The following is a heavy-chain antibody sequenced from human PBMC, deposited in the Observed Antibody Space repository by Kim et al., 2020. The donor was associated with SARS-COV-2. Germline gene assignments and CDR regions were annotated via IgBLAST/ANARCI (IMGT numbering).Heavy chain of an antibody. Sequence: GGSLILSCAASGFTFSSYSMNWVRQAPGKGLECVSSISSSSSYIYYADSVKDRFTISRDNAKNSLYLQMNSLRAEDTAVYYCARSLRGGVTHFDYWGQGTLVTVSS. CDR3: ARSLRGGVTHFDY. CDR1: GFTFSSYS. V-gene: IGHV3-21*01. CDR2: ISSSSSYI. J-gene: IGHJ4*02. D-gene: IGHD3-10*01.